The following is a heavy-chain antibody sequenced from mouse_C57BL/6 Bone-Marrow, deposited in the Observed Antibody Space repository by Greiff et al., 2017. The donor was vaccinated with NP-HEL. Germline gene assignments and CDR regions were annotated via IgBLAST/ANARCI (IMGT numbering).Heavy chain of an antibody. CDR3: AVYYTHYYAMDY. D-gene: IGHD2-12*01. V-gene: IGHV2-3*01. Sequence: QVQLKESGPGLVAPSQSLSITCTVSGFSLTTYGVSWVRQPPGKGLEWLGEIGGDGSPNYHSSLISRLSISKDNSKSQVFLKLNSLQTDDTATYYCAVYYTHYYAMDYWGQGTSVTVSS. J-gene: IGHJ4*01. CDR1: GFSLTTYG. CDR2: IGGDGSP.